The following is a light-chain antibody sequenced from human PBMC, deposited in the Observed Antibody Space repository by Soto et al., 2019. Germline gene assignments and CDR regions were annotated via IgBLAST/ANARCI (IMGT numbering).Light chain of an antibody. J-gene: IGKJ1*01. CDR1: QSISSW. Sequence: IQMTQSPSTLSASVGDRVTITCRASQSISSWLAWYQQKPGKAPKLLIYKASSLESGVPSRFSGSGSGTEFTLTISSLQPDDFATYYCQQYNSYSVTFGQGTKVEI. CDR3: QQYNSYSVT. CDR2: KAS. V-gene: IGKV1-5*03.